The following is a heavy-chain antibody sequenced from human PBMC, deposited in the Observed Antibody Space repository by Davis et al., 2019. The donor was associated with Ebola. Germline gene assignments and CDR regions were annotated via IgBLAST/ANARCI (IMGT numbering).Heavy chain of an antibody. Sequence: PGGSLRLSCAASGFTVSSNYMSWVRQAPGKGLEWVSLIYSGGTTDYADSVKGRFTISRDNSKNTLYLQMSSLRAEDTAVYYCARDPGRYCSGGSCYSVWYFDLWGRGTLVAVSS. V-gene: IGHV3-66*01. J-gene: IGHJ2*01. D-gene: IGHD2-15*01. CDR3: ARDPGRYCSGGSCYSVWYFDL. CDR2: IYSGGTT. CDR1: GFTVSSNY.